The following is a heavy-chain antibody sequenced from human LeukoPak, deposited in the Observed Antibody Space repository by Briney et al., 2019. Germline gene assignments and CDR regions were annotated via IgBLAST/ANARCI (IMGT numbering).Heavy chain of an antibody. D-gene: IGHD4-17*01. V-gene: IGHV3-21*01. CDR1: GFAFSRYS. CDR2: ISYSGPHM. J-gene: IGHJ4*02. Sequence: MSGGSLRLSCAASGFAFSRYSMNWVRQAPGKGLEWVSSISYSGPHMFYADSVRGRFTISRDNAENSLFLQMNSLRAEDTAVYFCASNDYRDEGIDSWGQGTLVTVSS. CDR3: ASNDYRDEGIDS.